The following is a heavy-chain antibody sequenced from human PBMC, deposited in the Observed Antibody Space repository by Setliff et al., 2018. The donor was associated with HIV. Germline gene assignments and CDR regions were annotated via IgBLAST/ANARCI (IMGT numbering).Heavy chain of an antibody. CDR3: ARQYNRQYGMDV. D-gene: IGHD1-20*01. CDR1: GYSISSGYY. V-gene: IGHV4-38-2*01. Sequence: PSETLSLTCAVSGYSISSGYYWGWIRQPPGKGLEWIGSIYHSGSTYYNPSLKSRVTISVDTSKNQFSLKLSSVTAADTAVYYCARQYNRQYGMDVWGQGTTVTV. J-gene: IGHJ6*02. CDR2: IYHSGST.